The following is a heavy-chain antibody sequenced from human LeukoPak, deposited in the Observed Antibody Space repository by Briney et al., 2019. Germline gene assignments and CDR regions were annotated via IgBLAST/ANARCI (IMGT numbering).Heavy chain of an antibody. CDR1: GFTFSSYS. CDR3: ERDNPRLHSSSSLGPRYYYYGMDV. D-gene: IGHD6-6*01. J-gene: IGHJ6*02. CDR2: ISSSSSYI. Sequence: KSGGSLRLSCAASGFTFSSYSMNWVRQAPGKGLEWVSSISSSSSYIYYADSVKGRFTISRDDAKNSLYLQMNSLRAEDTAVYYCERDNPRLHSSSSLGPRYYYYGMDVWGQGTTVTVSS. V-gene: IGHV3-21*01.